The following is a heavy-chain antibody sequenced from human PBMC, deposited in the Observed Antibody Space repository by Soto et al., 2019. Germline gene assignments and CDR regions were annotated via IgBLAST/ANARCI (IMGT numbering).Heavy chain of an antibody. Sequence: SETLSLTCTVSGGSICSYYWSWIRQPPGKGLEWIGYIYYSGSTNYNPSLKSRVTISVDTSKNQFSLKLSSVTAADTAVYYCARRFPSFDYWGQGTLVTVSS. CDR2: IYYSGST. CDR3: ARRFPSFDY. CDR1: GGSICSYY. V-gene: IGHV4-59*08. J-gene: IGHJ4*02.